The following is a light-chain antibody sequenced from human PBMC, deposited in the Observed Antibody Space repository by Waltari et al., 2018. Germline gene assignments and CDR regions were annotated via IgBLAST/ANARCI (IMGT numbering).Light chain of an antibody. Sequence: QSALTQPPSASGSPGQSVTISCTGTSSDVGGYNCVSWYQQHPGKAPKPMFYDVSKRPSGVPDRFSGSKSGNTAYLTVSGLQAEDEADYYCNSYAGSNSVLFGAGTKLTVL. J-gene: IGLJ2*01. V-gene: IGLV2-8*01. CDR3: NSYAGSNSVL. CDR2: DVS. CDR1: SSDVGGYNC.